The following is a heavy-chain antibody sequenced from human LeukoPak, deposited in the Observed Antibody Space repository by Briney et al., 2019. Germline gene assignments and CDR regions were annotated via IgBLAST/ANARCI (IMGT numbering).Heavy chain of an antibody. Sequence: GGSLRLSCVPSGFSFSNYAMSWVRQAPGKGLEWVSSISGSGGSTYYADSVKGRFTISRDNSKNTLYLQMNSLRAEDTAVYYCAKFKVVPAAMPGGWFDPWGQGTLVTVSS. CDR1: GFSFSNYA. CDR3: AKFKVVPAAMPGGWFDP. J-gene: IGHJ5*02. D-gene: IGHD2-2*01. V-gene: IGHV3-23*01. CDR2: ISGSGGST.